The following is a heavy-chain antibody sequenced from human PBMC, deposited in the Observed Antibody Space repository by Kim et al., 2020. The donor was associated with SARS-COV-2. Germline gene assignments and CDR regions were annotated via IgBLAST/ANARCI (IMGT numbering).Heavy chain of an antibody. CDR1: GYTFTSYG. CDR2: ISAYNGNT. J-gene: IGHJ4*02. D-gene: IGHD3-22*01. Sequence: ASVKVSCKASGYTFTSYGISWVRQAPGQGLEWMGWISAYNGNTNYAQKLQGRVTMTTDTSTSTAYMELRSLRSDDTAVYYCALRLYYYDSSGYPATLFDYWGQGTLVTDSS. V-gene: IGHV1-18*04. CDR3: ALRLYYYDSSGYPATLFDY.